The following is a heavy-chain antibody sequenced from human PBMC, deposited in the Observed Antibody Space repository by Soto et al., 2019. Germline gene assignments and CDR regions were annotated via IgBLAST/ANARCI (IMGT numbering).Heavy chain of an antibody. Sequence: EVQLVESGGGLVQPGGSLRLSCVASGFTFSTFWMHWVRQAPGKGLVWVSRVNSDGGSTTYADSVKGRFTITRDNAKNTVYLHMSSLRAEDTAVYYCVRDWRQTSGDYWGQGTLVTVSS. CDR2: VNSDGGST. J-gene: IGHJ4*02. CDR3: VRDWRQTSGDY. D-gene: IGHD6-25*01. V-gene: IGHV3-74*03. CDR1: GFTFSTFW.